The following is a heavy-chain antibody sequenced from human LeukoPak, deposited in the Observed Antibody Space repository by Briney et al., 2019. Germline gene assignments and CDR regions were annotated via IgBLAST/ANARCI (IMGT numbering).Heavy chain of an antibody. D-gene: IGHD1-20*01. CDR1: GGSISSSSYY. J-gene: IGHJ4*02. CDR2: IYYSGST. CDR3: ARDHSRITGPREEHFDY. V-gene: IGHV4-39*07. Sequence: QASETLSLTCTVSGGSISSSSYYWGWIRQPPGKGLEWIGSIYYSGSTNYNPSLKSRVTISVDKSKNQFSLKLSSVTAADTAVYYCARDHSRITGPREEHFDYWGQGTLVTVSS.